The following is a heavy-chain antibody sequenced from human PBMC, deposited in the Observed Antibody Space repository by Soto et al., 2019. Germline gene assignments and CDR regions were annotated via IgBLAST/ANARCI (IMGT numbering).Heavy chain of an antibody. CDR2: ISAYNGNT. Sequence: ASVKVSCKASGYTFTSYGISWVRQAPGQGLEWMGWISAYNGNTNYAQKLQGRVTMTTDTSTSTAYMELRSLRSDDTAVYYCARAIMPTLAVASTDFDYWGQGTLVTVSS. J-gene: IGHJ4*02. CDR1: GYTFTSYG. D-gene: IGHD6-19*01. V-gene: IGHV1-18*01. CDR3: ARAIMPTLAVASTDFDY.